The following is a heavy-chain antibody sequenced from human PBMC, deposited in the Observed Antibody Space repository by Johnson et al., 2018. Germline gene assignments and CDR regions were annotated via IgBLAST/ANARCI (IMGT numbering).Heavy chain of an antibody. CDR3: ARGGIAAAGYYMDV. V-gene: IGHV1-8*01. CDR2: MNPNSGNT. Sequence: QVQLQESGAEVKKPGASVKVSCKASGYTFTSYDINWVRQATGQGLEWMGWMNPNSGNTGYAQKFQGRVTMTRNTSISTAYMELSSLRSEDTAVYYWARGGIAAAGYYMDVWGKGTTVTVSS. D-gene: IGHD6-13*01. J-gene: IGHJ6*03. CDR1: GYTFTSYD.